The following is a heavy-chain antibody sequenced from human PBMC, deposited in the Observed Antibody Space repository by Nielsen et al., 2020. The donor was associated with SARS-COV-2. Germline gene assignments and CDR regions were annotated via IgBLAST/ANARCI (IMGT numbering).Heavy chain of an antibody. J-gene: IGHJ4*02. D-gene: IGHD6-13*01. V-gene: IGHV4-59*01. CDR2: IYYSGST. Sequence: SETLSLTCTVSGGSISSYYWSWIRQPPGKGLEWIGYIYYSGSTNYNPSLKSRVTISVDTSKNQFSLKLSSVTAADTAVYYCARIGKSEGIDYWGQGILVTVSS. CDR3: ARIGKSEGIDY. CDR1: GGSISSYY.